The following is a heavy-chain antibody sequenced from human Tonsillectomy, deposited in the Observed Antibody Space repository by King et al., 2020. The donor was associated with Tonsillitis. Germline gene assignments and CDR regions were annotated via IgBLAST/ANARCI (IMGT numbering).Heavy chain of an antibody. CDR1: GDTFSGHY. D-gene: IGHD4-17*01. CDR2: INHGGST. Sequence: VQLQQWGAGLLRPLETLSLTCGVYGDTFSGHYWSWIRQPPGKGLEWIGEINHGGSTNYNPSLKTRVTISADTSKNQFSLRVRSVTAADTAVYYCARRSYGDYIDGYYFDYWGQGTLVTVSS. V-gene: IGHV4-34*01. CDR3: ARRSYGDYIDGYYFDY. J-gene: IGHJ4*02.